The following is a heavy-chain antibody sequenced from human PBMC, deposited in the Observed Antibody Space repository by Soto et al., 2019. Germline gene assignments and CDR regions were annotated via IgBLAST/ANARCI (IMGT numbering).Heavy chain of an antibody. D-gene: IGHD6-13*01. CDR3: ARAGIAAAGTKPYYYYYYGMDV. Sequence: ASVKVSCKASGYTFTGYYMHWVRQAPGQGLEWMGWINPNSGGTNYAQKFQGWVTMTRDTSISTAYMELSRLRSDDTAVYYCARAGIAAAGTKPYYYYYYGMDVWGQGTTVTVSS. CDR1: GYTFTGYY. CDR2: INPNSGGT. V-gene: IGHV1-2*04. J-gene: IGHJ6*02.